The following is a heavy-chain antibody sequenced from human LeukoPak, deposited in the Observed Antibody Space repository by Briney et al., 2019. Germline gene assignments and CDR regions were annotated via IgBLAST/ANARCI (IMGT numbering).Heavy chain of an antibody. Sequence: GGSLSLSCAASGFTFNSYAMHWDRQAPGKGLEYVSAISSNGGSTYYANSVKGRFTISRDNSKNTLYLQMGSLRAEDMAVYYCAIFGLVLPAAIPGYYMDGWGKGTTVTVSS. J-gene: IGHJ6*03. V-gene: IGHV3-64*01. CDR3: AIFGLVLPAAIPGYYMDG. CDR2: ISSNGGST. CDR1: GFTFNSYA. D-gene: IGHD2-2*01.